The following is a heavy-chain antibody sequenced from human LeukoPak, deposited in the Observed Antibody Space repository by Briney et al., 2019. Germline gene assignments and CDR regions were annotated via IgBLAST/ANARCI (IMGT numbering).Heavy chain of an antibody. D-gene: IGHD5-24*01. Sequence: GASVKVSCKASGYTFTGYYMHWVRQAPGQGLEWMGWINPNSGGTNYAQKFQGRVTMTRDTSTSTVYMELSSLRSEDTAVYYCARDREVEMVDWGQGTLVTVSS. V-gene: IGHV1-2*02. CDR2: INPNSGGT. CDR1: GYTFTGYY. J-gene: IGHJ4*02. CDR3: ARDREVEMVD.